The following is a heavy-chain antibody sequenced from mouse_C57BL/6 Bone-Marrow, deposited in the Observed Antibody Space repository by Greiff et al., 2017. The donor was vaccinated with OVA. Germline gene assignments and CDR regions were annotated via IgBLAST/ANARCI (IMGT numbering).Heavy chain of an antibody. Sequence: EVQLQQSGAELVRPGASVKLSCTASGFNIKDDYMHWVKQRPEQGLEWIGWIDPENGDTEYASKFQGKATITADTSSNTAYLQLSSLTSEDTAVYYCTNPYYYGSSVDYWGQGTTLTVSS. CDR1: GFNIKDDY. CDR3: TNPYYYGSSVDY. V-gene: IGHV14-4*01. D-gene: IGHD1-1*01. J-gene: IGHJ2*01. CDR2: IDPENGDT.